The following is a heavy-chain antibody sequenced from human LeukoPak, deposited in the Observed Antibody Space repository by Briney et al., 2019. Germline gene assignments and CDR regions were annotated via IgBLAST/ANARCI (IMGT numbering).Heavy chain of an antibody. J-gene: IGHJ4*02. D-gene: IGHD2-15*01. CDR2: IYTSGST. V-gene: IGHV4-4*07. CDR1: GGSISSYY. Sequence: PSETLSLTCTVSGGSISSYYWSWIRQPAGKGLEWIGRIYTSGSTNYNPSLKSRVTMSVDTSKNQFSLKLSSVTAADTAVYYCARVPGLEVAVLGTQNYFDYWGQGALVTVSS. CDR3: ARVPGLEVAVLGTQNYFDY.